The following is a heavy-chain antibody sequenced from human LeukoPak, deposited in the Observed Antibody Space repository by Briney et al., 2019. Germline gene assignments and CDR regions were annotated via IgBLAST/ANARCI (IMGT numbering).Heavy chain of an antibody. CDR2: IYYSGST. CDR3: ASTSSSGWYYFDY. Sequence: SETLSLTCAVSGGSISSYYWSWIRQPPGKGLEWIGYIYYSGSTNYNPSLKSRVIISVDTSKNQFSLKLSSVTAADTAVYYCASTSSSGWYYFDYWGQGTLVTVSS. CDR1: GGSISSYY. V-gene: IGHV4-59*01. J-gene: IGHJ4*02. D-gene: IGHD6-19*01.